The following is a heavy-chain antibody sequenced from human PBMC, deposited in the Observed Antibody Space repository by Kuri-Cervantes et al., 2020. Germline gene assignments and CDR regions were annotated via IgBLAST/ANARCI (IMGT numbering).Heavy chain of an antibody. V-gene: IGHV1-46*01. D-gene: IGHD6-19*01. Sequence: ASVKVSCKASGYTFTSYYMHWVRQAPGQGLEWMGILNPSGGSTSYAQKFQGRVTMTRDTSTSTVYMELSSLRSEDTAVYYCAREIQPGIAVAGTLDYWGQGTLVTVSS. CDR3: AREIQPGIAVAGTLDY. CDR2: LNPSGGST. CDR1: GYTFTSYY. J-gene: IGHJ4*02.